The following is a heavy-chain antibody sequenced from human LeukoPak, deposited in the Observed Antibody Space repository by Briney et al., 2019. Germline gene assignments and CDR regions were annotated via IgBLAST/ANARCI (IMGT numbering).Heavy chain of an antibody. CDR3: ARHYADKRAVDY. J-gene: IGHJ4*02. Sequence: PSETLFLTCTVSGGSISSYYWSWIRQPPGKGLEWIGYIYYSGTTNYNPSLKSRVTISVDTSKNQFSLKLSSVTAADTAVYYCARHYADKRAVDYWGQGILVTVSS. CDR1: GGSISSYY. D-gene: IGHD2-2*01. V-gene: IGHV4-59*08. CDR2: IYYSGTT.